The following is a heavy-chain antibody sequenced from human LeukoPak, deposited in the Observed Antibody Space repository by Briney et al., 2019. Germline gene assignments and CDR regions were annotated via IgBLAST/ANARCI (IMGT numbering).Heavy chain of an antibody. CDR2: MRSKTDGGTT. CDR1: GFTFSSAW. V-gene: IGHV3-15*01. J-gene: IGHJ5*02. CDR3: ATSNLAT. Sequence: KSGGSLRLSCTASGFTFSSAWMSWVRQAPGKGLEWVGRMRSKTDGGTTEYAAPVKGRFTISRDDSKNTLYVQMNSLKTEDTAVYYCATSNLATWGQGTLVTVSS.